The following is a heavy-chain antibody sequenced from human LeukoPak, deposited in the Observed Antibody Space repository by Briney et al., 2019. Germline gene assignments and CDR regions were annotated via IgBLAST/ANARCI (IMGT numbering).Heavy chain of an antibody. J-gene: IGHJ4*02. CDR1: GFTFSSYA. CDR3: AKDLVQRGQLVTLIDY. D-gene: IGHD6-6*01. Sequence: PGGSLRLSCAASGFTFSSYAMSWVRQAPGKGLEWVSAISGSGGSTYYADSVKGRFTISRDNSKNTLYLQMNSLRAEDTAVYYCAKDLVQRGQLVTLIDYWGQGTLVTVSS. CDR2: ISGSGGST. V-gene: IGHV3-23*01.